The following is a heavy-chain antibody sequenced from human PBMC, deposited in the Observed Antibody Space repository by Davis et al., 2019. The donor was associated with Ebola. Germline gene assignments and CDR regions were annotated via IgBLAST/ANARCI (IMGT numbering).Heavy chain of an antibody. V-gene: IGHV3-30*03. Sequence: GESLKISCAASGFTFSSYSMNWVRQAPGKGLEWVAVISYDGSNKYYADSVKGRFTISRDNSKNTLYLQMNSLRAEDTAVYYCARAQFPTTSDHWGQGTLVTVSS. D-gene: IGHD1-1*01. CDR3: ARAQFPTTSDH. CDR2: ISYDGSNK. CDR1: GFTFSSYS. J-gene: IGHJ4*02.